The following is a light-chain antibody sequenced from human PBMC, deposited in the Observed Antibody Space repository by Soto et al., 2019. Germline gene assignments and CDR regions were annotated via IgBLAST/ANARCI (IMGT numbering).Light chain of an antibody. CDR2: AAS. CDR3: QQSYNWCWT. J-gene: IGKJ1*01. CDR1: QSISSN. Sequence: DIQITQSPSTLSASVGDRVTITCRANQSISSNLNWYQQKPGKAPSLLIYAASSMESGVPARFSGSGSGTEFTLTISSLQREDFATYYCQQSYNWCWTFGQGTKVDIK. V-gene: IGKV1-39*01.